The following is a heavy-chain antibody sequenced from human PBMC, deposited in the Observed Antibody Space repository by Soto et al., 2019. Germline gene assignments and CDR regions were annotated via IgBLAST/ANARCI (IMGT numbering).Heavy chain of an antibody. J-gene: IGHJ4*02. Sequence: PSETLSLTCTVSGASISTSIYYWGWIRQPPGKGMDWIGTIYYSGSTYYNPSLKSRVTISVDTSKNQFSLKLRSVTAADTSIYFCARRFEYSTGWYYFDYWGQGTLVTVSS. CDR3: ARRFEYSTGWYYFDY. V-gene: IGHV4-39*01. CDR1: GASISTSIYY. D-gene: IGHD6-19*01. CDR2: IYYSGST.